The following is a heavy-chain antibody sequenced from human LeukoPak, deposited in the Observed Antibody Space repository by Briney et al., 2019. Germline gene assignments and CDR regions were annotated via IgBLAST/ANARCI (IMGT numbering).Heavy chain of an antibody. D-gene: IGHD2-21*02. V-gene: IGHV3-23*01. CDR3: AKGLSAYCGGDCYRN. J-gene: IGHJ4*02. Sequence: GGSLRLSCAASGFTFSSYAMSWVRQAPGKGLEWVSAISGSGGSTYYADSVKGRFTISRDNSKNTLYLQMNSLRAEDTAVYYCAKGLSAYCGGDCYRNWGQGTLVTVSS. CDR1: GFTFSSYA. CDR2: ISGSGGST.